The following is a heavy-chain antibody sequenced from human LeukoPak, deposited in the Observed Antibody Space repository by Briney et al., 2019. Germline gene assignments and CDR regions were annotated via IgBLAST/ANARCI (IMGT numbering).Heavy chain of an antibody. J-gene: IGHJ4*02. V-gene: IGHV5-51*01. CDR1: GYSFTCYW. CDR2: IYPGDSDT. CDR3: ARLMGTSMSCPDY. D-gene: IGHD2-2*01. Sequence: GESLKISCKGSGYSFTCYWIGWVRQMPGKGLEWMGIIYPGDSDTRYSPSFQGQVTISADKSISTAYLQWNSLKASDTAMYYCARLMGTSMSCPDYWGQGTLVTASS.